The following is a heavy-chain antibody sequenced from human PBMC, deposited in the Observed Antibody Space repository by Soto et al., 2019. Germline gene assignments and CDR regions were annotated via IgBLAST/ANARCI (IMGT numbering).Heavy chain of an antibody. CDR1: GFSFDDYA. D-gene: IGHD2-21*02. Sequence: SLRLSCAASGFSFDDYAMHWVRQVPGKGLEWVSGISWNRGSEGYADSVKGRSTISRDNAKKSPYLQLNSQRAEHTAMYDCATAVGRVYCRGTSDCYSWGFDYWGRGTLVTVSS. J-gene: IGHJ4*02. V-gene: IGHV3-9*01. CDR3: ATAVGRVYCRGTSDCYSWGFDY. CDR2: ISWNRGSE.